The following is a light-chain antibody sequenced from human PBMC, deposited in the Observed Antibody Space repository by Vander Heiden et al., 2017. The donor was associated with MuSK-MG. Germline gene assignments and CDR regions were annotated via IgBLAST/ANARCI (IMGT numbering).Light chain of an antibody. CDR3: TAYTSSSLYV. J-gene: IGLJ1*01. Sequence: QSALTQPASVSGSPGQSITISCTGTSSDVGGYDYVSWYQQQPGKAPKLMIYDVSNRPSGVSNRFSGSKSGNTASLIISGLQAEDEADYYCTAYTSSSLYVFGSGTKVTVL. V-gene: IGLV2-14*03. CDR2: DVS. CDR1: SSDVGGYDY.